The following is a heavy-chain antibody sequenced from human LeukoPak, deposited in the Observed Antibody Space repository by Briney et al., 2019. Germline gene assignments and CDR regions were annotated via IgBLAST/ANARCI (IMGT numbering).Heavy chain of an antibody. CDR2: ISGSGGGT. CDR3: AKHKGAGSRYSYSMDV. D-gene: IGHD6-13*01. J-gene: IGHJ6*03. Sequence: PGGSLRLPCAASGFTFVTFAMGWVRQAPGKGLEWVSTISGSGGGTYYADSVKGRFTISRDNSKNTLYLQMNSLRAEDTAVYYCAKHKGAGSRYSYSMDVWGKGATVTVSS. CDR1: GFTFVTFA. V-gene: IGHV3-23*01.